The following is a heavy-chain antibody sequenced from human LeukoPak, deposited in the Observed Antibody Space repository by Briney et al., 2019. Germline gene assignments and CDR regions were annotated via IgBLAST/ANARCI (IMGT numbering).Heavy chain of an antibody. CDR2: SNPTSAST. J-gene: IGHJ4*02. D-gene: IGHD5-12*01. CDR1: GYIFTGYY. Sequence: ASVKVSCKASGYIFTGYYLHWVRQAPGQGLEWMGWSNPTSASTNYAQKFQGRVTMTRDTSISTAYMELSRLRSDDTAVYYCARGPGGGYDWLGYWGQGTLVTVSS. CDR3: ARGPGGGYDWLGY. V-gene: IGHV1-2*02.